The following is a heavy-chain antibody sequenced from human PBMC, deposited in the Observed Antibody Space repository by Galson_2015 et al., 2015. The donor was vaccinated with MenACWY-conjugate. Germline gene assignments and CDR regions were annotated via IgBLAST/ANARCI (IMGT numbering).Heavy chain of an antibody. CDR2: ISSNGGST. J-gene: IGHJ4*02. CDR3: ARGGEDSSGYYYEFDY. V-gene: IGHV3-64*01. CDR1: A. D-gene: IGHD3-22*01. Sequence: AMHCVRQAPGKGLEYVSAISSNGGSTYYANSVKGRFTISRDNSKNTLYLQMGSLRAEDMAVYYCARGGEDSSGYYYEFDYWGQGTLVTVSS.